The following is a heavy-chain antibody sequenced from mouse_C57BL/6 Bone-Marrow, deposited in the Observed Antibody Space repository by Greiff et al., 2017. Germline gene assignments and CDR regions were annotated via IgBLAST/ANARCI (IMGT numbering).Heavy chain of an antibody. CDR1: GFSFNTYA. V-gene: IGHV10-1*01. CDR2: IRSKSNNYAT. J-gene: IGHJ4*01. Sequence: GGGLVQPKGSLKLSCAASGFSFNTYAMNWVRQAPGKGLEWVARIRSKSNNYATYYADSVKDRFTISRDDSESMLYLQMNNLKTEDTAMYYCVRLTGNYAMDYWGQGTSVTVPS. D-gene: IGHD4-1*01. CDR3: VRLTGNYAMDY.